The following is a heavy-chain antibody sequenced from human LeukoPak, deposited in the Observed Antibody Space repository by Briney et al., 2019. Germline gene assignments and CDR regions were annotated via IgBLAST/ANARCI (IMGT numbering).Heavy chain of an antibody. Sequence: SETLSLTCTVSGGSISSYYWSWIRQPPGKGLEWIGCIYYSGSTNYNPSLKSRVTISVDTSKNQFSLRLSSVTAADTAVYYCARVTGYVMEDYFDYWGQGTLVTVSS. D-gene: IGHD6-13*01. J-gene: IGHJ4*02. CDR2: IYYSGST. V-gene: IGHV4-59*01. CDR1: GGSISSYY. CDR3: ARVTGYVMEDYFDY.